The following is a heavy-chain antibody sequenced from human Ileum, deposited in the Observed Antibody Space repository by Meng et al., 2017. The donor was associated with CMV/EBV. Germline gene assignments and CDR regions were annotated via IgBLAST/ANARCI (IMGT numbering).Heavy chain of an antibody. J-gene: IGHJ4*02. V-gene: IGHV3-30*18. CDR1: GFTFRSFG. CDR3: TKYCSGDCYRGND. Sequence: CAASGFTFRSFGMHWVRQAPGKGLEWVAGISYDGSYIRYADSVRGRFTISRDNSKSTLFLQMNSLRPEDTAVYYSTKYCSGDCYRGNDWGQGTLVTVSS. CDR2: ISYDGSYI. D-gene: IGHD2-21*02.